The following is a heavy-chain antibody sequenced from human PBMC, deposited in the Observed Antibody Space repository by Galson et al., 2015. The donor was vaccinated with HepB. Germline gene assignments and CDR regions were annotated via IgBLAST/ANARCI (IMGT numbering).Heavy chain of an antibody. V-gene: IGHV3-23*01. Sequence: SLRLSCAASGFSFSNYGIHWVRQAPGEGLEWVSSITGGGSSTYYADSVKGRFTISRDNSKNTLYLQLNSLRAEDAAVYYCAKPRKSYYDSSGYPFDYWGQGTLVTVSS. CDR2: ITGGGSST. J-gene: IGHJ4*02. CDR1: GFSFSNYG. CDR3: AKPRKSYYDSSGYPFDY. D-gene: IGHD3-22*01.